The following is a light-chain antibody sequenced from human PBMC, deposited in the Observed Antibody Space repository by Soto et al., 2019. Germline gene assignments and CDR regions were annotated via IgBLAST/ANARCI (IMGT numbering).Light chain of an antibody. J-gene: IGLJ2*01. CDR2: GNS. CDR1: SSNIGAGYD. V-gene: IGLV1-40*01. CDR3: QSYDSSLSGVV. Sequence: QSVLTQPPSVSGAPGQRVTLSCTGSSSNIGAGYDVHWYQQFPGTAPKLLIYGNSNRPSGVPDRFSGSKSGTSASLAITGLQAEDEADYYCQSYDSSLSGVVFGGGTKVTVL.